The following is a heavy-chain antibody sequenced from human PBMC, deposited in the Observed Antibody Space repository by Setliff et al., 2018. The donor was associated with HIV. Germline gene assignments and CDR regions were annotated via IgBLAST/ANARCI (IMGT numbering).Heavy chain of an antibody. CDR3: ASFVFRDSTDEYYRPPGDHPLYYFDY. CDR1: GYTFTDYY. V-gene: IGHV1-69-2*01. Sequence: ASVKVSCKASGYTFTDYYIHWVQRAPGKGLEWMGHIDPEDGETIYADNFQGRVTTTADRSTNTAYMELGSLRSEDTAVYYCASFVFRDSTDEYYRPPGDHPLYYFDYWAQGTLVTVSS. CDR2: IDPEDGET. D-gene: IGHD3-10*01. J-gene: IGHJ4*02.